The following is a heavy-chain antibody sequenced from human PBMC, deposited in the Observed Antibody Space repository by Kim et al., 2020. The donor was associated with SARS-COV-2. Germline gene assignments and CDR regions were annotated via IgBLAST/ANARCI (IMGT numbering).Heavy chain of an antibody. V-gene: IGHV4-39*01. Sequence: SETLSLTCTVSGGSISSSSYYWGWIRQPPGKGLEWIGSIYYSGSTYYNPSLKSRVTISVDTSKNQFSLKLSSVTAADTAVYYCARRKITIFGVVQNERDYWGQGTLVTVSS. CDR1: GGSISSSSYY. D-gene: IGHD3-3*01. J-gene: IGHJ4*02. CDR3: ARRKITIFGVVQNERDY. CDR2: IYYSGST.